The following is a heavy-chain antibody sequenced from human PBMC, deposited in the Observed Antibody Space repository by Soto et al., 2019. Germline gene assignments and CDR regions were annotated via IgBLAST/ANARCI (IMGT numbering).Heavy chain of an antibody. CDR3: ARYRREAVAGYTLDN. CDR2: VYNSGST. J-gene: IGHJ4*02. V-gene: IGHV4-59*01. Sequence: SETLSLTCTVSGGSISSNYWTWIRQPPGKGLEWIGYVYNSGSTNYNPSLKSRVTISEDTSKSQFSRKVNSMTAADTAVYYCARYRREAVAGYTLDNWGQGILVTVSS. D-gene: IGHD6-13*01. CDR1: GGSISSNY.